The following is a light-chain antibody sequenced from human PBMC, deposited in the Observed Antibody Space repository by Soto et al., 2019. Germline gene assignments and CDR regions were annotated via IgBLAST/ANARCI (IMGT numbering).Light chain of an antibody. V-gene: IGKV3-15*01. Sequence: EIVMTQSPATLSVSPGERATLCCRASQSVSSNLAWYPQKPGQAPRLLIYGASTRATGIPARFSCSGSGTDFTLPISSLKSEDFAVYCCQQYNNWPPFTFGPGTKVDIK. CDR2: GAS. J-gene: IGKJ3*01. CDR1: QSVSSN. CDR3: QQYNNWPPFT.